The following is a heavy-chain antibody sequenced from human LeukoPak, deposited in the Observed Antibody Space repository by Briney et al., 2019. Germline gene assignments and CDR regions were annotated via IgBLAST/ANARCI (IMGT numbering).Heavy chain of an antibody. D-gene: IGHD2-21*02. CDR1: GFTFSSYA. CDR3: AKARLVVTAMDY. Sequence: GGSLRLSCAASGFTFSSYAMSWVRRAPGKGLEWVSTISGSGGFTYYADSVKGRFTISRDNSKNTLYLQMNSLSAEDTAIYYCAKARLVVTAMDYWGQGTLVTVSS. CDR2: ISGSGGFT. V-gene: IGHV3-23*01. J-gene: IGHJ4*02.